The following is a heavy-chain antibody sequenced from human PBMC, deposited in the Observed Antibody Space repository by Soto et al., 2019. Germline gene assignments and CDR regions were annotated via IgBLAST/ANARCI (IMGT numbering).Heavy chain of an antibody. CDR3: LPANYHDTGDV. J-gene: IGHJ6*02. CDR1: GFTFSGSA. V-gene: IGHV3-73*01. CDR2: IRSKANSYAT. Sequence: EVQLVESGGGLVQPGGSLKLSCAASGFTFSGSAMHWVRQASGKGLEWVGRIRSKANSYATAYAASVKGRFTIYRDDSKNTANLQMTRLKNEETAVYYCLPANYHDTGDVWGQGTTVTVSS. D-gene: IGHD3-22*01.